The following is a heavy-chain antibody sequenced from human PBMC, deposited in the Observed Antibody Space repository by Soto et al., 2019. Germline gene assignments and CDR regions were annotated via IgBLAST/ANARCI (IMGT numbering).Heavy chain of an antibody. CDR1: GGTFSSYA. CDR3: ARDTFYYDSSGYYYGFDY. D-gene: IGHD3-22*01. CDR2: IIHIFGRA. V-gene: IGHV1-69*13. J-gene: IGHJ4*02. Sequence: SVKLSCKASGGTFSSYAIIWLRQAPGQGLEWMGGIIHIFGRANYAQKFQGRVTITADESTSTAYMELSSLRSEDTAVYYCARDTFYYDSSGYYYGFDYSGQGTLVTVSS.